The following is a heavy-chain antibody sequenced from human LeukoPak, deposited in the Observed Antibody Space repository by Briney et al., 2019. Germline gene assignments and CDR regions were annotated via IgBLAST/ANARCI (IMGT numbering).Heavy chain of an antibody. Sequence: PRGSLRLSCAASGFTFSKTWMSWVRQTPEKGLEWVANIKEDGSAEYYVDSVKGRFTISRDNARNSLYLQMNSLRAEDTAIYYCAKDDDGYYWGQGILVTVSS. CDR3: AKDDDGYY. CDR1: GFTFSKTW. V-gene: IGHV3-7*04. CDR2: IKEDGSAE. J-gene: IGHJ4*02. D-gene: IGHD3-3*01.